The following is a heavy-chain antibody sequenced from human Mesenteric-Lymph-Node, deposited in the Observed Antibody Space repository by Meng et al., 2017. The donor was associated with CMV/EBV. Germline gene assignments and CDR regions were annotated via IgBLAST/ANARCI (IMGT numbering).Heavy chain of an antibody. CDR1: GASISAYY. Sequence: SETLSLTCTVSGASISAYYWTGIRQPPGKGLEWIGYVYYSGSTNYNPSLESRVTISVDTSKNQFSLKLKSMTAADTAVYYCARDSAVHYDSSGYYHYYGIDVWGQGTTVTVSS. J-gene: IGHJ6*02. CDR3: ARDSAVHYDSSGYYHYYGIDV. CDR2: VYYSGST. D-gene: IGHD3-22*01. V-gene: IGHV4-59*01.